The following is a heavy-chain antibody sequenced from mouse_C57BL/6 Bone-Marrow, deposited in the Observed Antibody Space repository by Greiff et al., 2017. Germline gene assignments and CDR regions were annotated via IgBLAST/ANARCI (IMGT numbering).Heavy chain of an antibody. J-gene: IGHJ2*01. Sequence: QVQLQQPGAELVKPGASVKLSCKASGYTFTSYWMQWVKQRPGQGLEWIGEIDPSDSYTNYNQKFKGKATLTVDTSSSTAYMQLSSLTSEDSAVYDCARQFITTVVAGYYFDYWGQGTTLTVSS. V-gene: IGHV1-50*01. CDR3: ARQFITTVVAGYYFDY. CDR2: IDPSDSYT. CDR1: GYTFTSYW. D-gene: IGHD1-1*01.